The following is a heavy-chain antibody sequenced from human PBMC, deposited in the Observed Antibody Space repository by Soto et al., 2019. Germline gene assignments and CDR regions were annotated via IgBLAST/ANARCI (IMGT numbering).Heavy chain of an antibody. CDR2: IRSKAYGGTT. V-gene: IGHV3-49*03. Sequence: GWSLRLSCTASGFTFGDYAMSWFRQAPGKGLEWVGFIRSKAYGGTTGYAASVKDRFTISRDDSKRIAYLQMNSLKTEDTAVYYCTRPYYYDINGYHRYWGKGTLVTVSS. J-gene: IGHJ4*02. D-gene: IGHD3-22*01. CDR3: TRPYYYDINGYHRY. CDR1: GFTFGDYA.